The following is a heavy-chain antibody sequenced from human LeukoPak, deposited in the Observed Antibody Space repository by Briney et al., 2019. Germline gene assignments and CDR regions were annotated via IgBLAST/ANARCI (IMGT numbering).Heavy chain of an antibody. CDR1: DGSMNSCY. V-gene: IGHV4-59*08. Sequence: SETLSLTCRISDGSMNSCYWSWIRQSPGKGLEWIGYIYYSGSTNYNPSLKSRVTISVDTSKNQFSLKLSSVTAADTAVYYCARPVWLQPFDYWGQGTLVTVSP. CDR3: ARPVWLQPFDY. D-gene: IGHD3-9*01. J-gene: IGHJ4*02. CDR2: IYYSGST.